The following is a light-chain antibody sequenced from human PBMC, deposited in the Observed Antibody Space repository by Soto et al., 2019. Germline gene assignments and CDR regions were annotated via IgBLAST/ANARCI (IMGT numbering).Light chain of an antibody. CDR2: EVT. CDR1: SSDVGGYNY. V-gene: IGLV2-14*01. J-gene: IGLJ2*01. CDR3: SSYTSSSTVL. Sequence: QSVLTQPASVSGSLGQSITISCTGTSSDVGGYNYVSWYQQYPGKDPKVVIFEVTNRPSGVSSRFSGSKSGNTASLTVSGLQAEDEGDYYCSSYTSSSTVLFGGGTKLTV.